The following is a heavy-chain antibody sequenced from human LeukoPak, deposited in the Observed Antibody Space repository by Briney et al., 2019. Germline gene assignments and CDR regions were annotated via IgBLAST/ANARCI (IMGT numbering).Heavy chain of an antibody. CDR3: ANGRDILTGYLTYYFDY. CDR1: GFIFNNYA. CDR2: ISGSGGRT. V-gene: IGHV3-23*01. D-gene: IGHD3-9*01. Sequence: GSLRLSCAASGFIFNNYAMSWVRQAPGQGLEWGSAISGSGGRTYYADSVKGRFTISRDNSKNTLYLQMSSLRTEDTAVYFCANGRDILTGYLTYYFDYWGQGTLVTVSS. J-gene: IGHJ4*02.